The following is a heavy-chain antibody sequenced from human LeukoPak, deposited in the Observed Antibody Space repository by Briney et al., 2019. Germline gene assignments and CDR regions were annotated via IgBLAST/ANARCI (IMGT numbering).Heavy chain of an antibody. J-gene: IGHJ4*02. CDR1: GGSISSYY. CDR3: ARELKVGNTGYYFDY. Sequence: SETLSLTCTVSGGSISSYYWSWIRQPPGKGLEWIGYIYYSGSTNYNPSLKSRVTMSVDTSKNQFSLKLSSVTAADTAVYYCARELKVGNTGYYFDYWGQGTLVTVSP. D-gene: IGHD2/OR15-2a*01. CDR2: IYYSGST. V-gene: IGHV4-59*01.